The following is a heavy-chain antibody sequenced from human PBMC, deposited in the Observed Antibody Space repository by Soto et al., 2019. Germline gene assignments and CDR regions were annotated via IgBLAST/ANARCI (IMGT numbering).Heavy chain of an antibody. CDR3: AGGHKNAVATYYYYGYLEV. D-gene: IGHD5-12*01. J-gene: IGHJ6*03. Sequence: PSDTLSLTCTVSGGSISIYYWSWIRQPPGKGLEWIGYIYYSGSTNYNPSLKSRVTISVGTSKNQFYLKLRTVTAADTAVCDCAGGHKNAVATYYYYGYLEVWGKGTTVTVSS. CDR1: GGSISIYY. CDR2: IYYSGST. V-gene: IGHV4-59*01.